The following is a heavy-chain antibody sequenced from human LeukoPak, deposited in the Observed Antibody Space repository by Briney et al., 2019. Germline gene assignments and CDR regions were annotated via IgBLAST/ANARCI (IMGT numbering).Heavy chain of an antibody. Sequence: GGSLRLSCGASGLTFNSYAMSGVRQAPGKGLEWVSSISGSGGSTYYADSVKGRFTISRDNSKNTLYLQMNSLRAEDTAVYYCAKGLQLWSNFDYWGQGTLVTVSS. D-gene: IGHD5-18*01. CDR2: ISGSGGST. V-gene: IGHV3-23*01. CDR1: GLTFNSYA. J-gene: IGHJ4*02. CDR3: AKGLQLWSNFDY.